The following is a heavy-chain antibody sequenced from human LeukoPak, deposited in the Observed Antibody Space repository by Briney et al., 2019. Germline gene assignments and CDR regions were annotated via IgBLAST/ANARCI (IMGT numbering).Heavy chain of an antibody. D-gene: IGHD3-10*01. Sequence: PGGSLRLSCAASGFTFSSYAMSWVRQVPGKGLEWVSVISGSGDNTYYADSVKGRFTISRDNSKNMLYLQMNSLRAEDTAVYYCAKHSGSYYNVIGYWGQGTLVTVSS. J-gene: IGHJ4*02. V-gene: IGHV3-23*01. CDR2: ISGSGDNT. CDR1: GFTFSSYA. CDR3: AKHSGSYYNVIGY.